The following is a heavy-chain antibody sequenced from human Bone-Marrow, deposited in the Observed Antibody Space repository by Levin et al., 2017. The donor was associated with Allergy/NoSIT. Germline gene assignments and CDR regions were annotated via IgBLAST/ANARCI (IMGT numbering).Heavy chain of an antibody. CDR3: VRGGDYGTLDY. J-gene: IGHJ4*02. CDR2: INPESDGT. Sequence: ASVKVSCKASGYRFTDNYMHWVRQAPGQGLEWMGWINPESDGTKYAQRFQGRVTMTRDLSLSTASMELSRLTSDDTAVYYCVRGGDYGTLDYWAQGTLVTVSS. CDR1: GYRFTDNY. V-gene: IGHV1-2*02. D-gene: IGHD3-16*01.